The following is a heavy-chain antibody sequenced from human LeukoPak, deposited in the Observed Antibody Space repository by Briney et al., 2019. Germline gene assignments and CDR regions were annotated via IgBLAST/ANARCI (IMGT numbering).Heavy chain of an antibody. D-gene: IGHD4-17*01. CDR2: ISGYDGNT. Sequence: ASVKVSCKASGYTFTTYGVSWVRQAPGQGLEWMGWISGYDGNTNYAQKLRGRVTMTTDTSTSTAYMDLRSLRSDDTALYYCARAVTTSSYYFDYWGQGTLVTVSS. CDR3: ARAVTTSSYYFDY. J-gene: IGHJ4*02. CDR1: GYTFTTYG. V-gene: IGHV1-18*01.